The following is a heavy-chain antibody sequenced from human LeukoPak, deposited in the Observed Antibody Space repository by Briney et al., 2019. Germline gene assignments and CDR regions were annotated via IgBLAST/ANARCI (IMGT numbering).Heavy chain of an antibody. CDR1: GGSISSGDYY. V-gene: IGHV4-30-4*01. J-gene: IGHJ4*02. Sequence: PSETLSLTCTVSGGSISSGDYYWSWIRQPPGKGLEWIGYIYYSGSTYHNPSLKSRVTISVDTSKNQFSLKLSSVTAADTAVYYCARGAPYSGYDFDYWGQGTLVTVSS. CDR3: ARGAPYSGYDFDY. D-gene: IGHD5-12*01. CDR2: IYYSGST.